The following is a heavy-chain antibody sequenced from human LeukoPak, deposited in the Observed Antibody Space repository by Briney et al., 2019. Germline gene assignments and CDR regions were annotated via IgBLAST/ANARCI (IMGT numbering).Heavy chain of an antibody. J-gene: IGHJ4*02. CDR3: AGDLTVIPY. Sequence: GGSLRLSCAASRFTFSSYWMSWVRQAPGKGLEWVANIKQDGSEKYYVDSVKGRFTISRDNAKNSLYLQMNSLRAEDTAVYYCAGDLTVIPYWGQGTLVTVSS. D-gene: IGHD4-11*01. CDR2: IKQDGSEK. V-gene: IGHV3-7*01. CDR1: RFTFSSYW.